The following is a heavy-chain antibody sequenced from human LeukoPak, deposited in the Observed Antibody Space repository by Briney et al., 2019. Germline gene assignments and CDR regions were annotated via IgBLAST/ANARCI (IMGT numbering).Heavy chain of an antibody. Sequence: PGGSLRLSCAASGFTSSSYAMSWVRQAPGKGLEWVSAISGSGGSTYYADSVKGRFTISRDNSKNTLYLQMNSLRAEDTAVYYCAKASSYSSSWYFDYWGQGTLVTVSS. CDR3: AKASSYSSSWYFDY. CDR1: GFTSSSYA. V-gene: IGHV3-23*01. D-gene: IGHD6-13*01. J-gene: IGHJ4*02. CDR2: ISGSGGST.